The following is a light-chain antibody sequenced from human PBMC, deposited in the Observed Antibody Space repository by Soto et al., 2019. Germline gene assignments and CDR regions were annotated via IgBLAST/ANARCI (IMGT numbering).Light chain of an antibody. V-gene: IGKV3D-15*01. CDR1: QSISRY. Sequence: ESVLTQSPGTMSLSPGERSTLSCRASQSISRYLAWYQQKPGQAPRLLIYGASTRATGIPARFSGSGSGTEFTLIISSLQSEDFAVYYCQQYNNWPITFGQGTRLEIK. CDR3: QQYNNWPIT. CDR2: GAS. J-gene: IGKJ5*01.